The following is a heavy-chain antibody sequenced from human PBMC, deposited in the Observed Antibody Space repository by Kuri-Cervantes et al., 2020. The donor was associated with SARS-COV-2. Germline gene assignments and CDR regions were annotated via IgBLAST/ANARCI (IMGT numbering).Heavy chain of an antibody. D-gene: IGHD4-17*01. Sequence: GGSLRLSCAASGFTFSSYAMSWVRQAPGKGLEWVARMRKKVNNYSTEYAASVKGRFTISRHESQNSLDLQMNSLKTEDTAVYYCARDLGNGDYFMGDWGQGTLVTVSS. CDR3: ARDLGNGDYFMGD. V-gene: IGHV3-72*01. CDR2: MRKKVNNYST. J-gene: IGHJ4*02. CDR1: GFTFSSYA.